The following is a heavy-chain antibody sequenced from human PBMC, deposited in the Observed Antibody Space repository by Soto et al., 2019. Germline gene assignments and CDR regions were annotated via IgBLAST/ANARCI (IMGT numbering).Heavy chain of an antibody. V-gene: IGHV1-3*01. Sequence: GASVKVSCKSSGYTFTSYAMHCVRQAPGQRLERMGWINAGNGNTKYSQKFQGRVTITRDTSASTAYMELSSLRSEDTAVYYCARGITLPTPLDYWGQGTLVTVSS. CDR3: ARGITLPTPLDY. J-gene: IGHJ4*02. D-gene: IGHD1-20*01. CDR1: GYTFTSYA. CDR2: INAGNGNT.